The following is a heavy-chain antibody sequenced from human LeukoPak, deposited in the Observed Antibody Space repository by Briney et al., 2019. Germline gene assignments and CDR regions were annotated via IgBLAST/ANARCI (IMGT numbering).Heavy chain of an antibody. CDR2: ISSSRSYI. D-gene: IGHD3-16*01. CDR3: ARDLQGGDYYDY. J-gene: IGHJ4*02. Sequence: PGGSLRLSCAASGFTFSSHSMNWVRQAPGKGLEWVSSISSSRSYIYYADSVKGRFTISRDNAKNSLYLQMNSLRAEDTAVYYCARDLQGGDYYDYWGQGTVVTVSS. V-gene: IGHV3-21*01. CDR1: GFTFSSHS.